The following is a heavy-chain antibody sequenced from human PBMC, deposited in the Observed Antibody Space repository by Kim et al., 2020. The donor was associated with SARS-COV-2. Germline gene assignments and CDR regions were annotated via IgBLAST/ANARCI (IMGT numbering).Heavy chain of an antibody. Sequence: YSPSFQGQGTISADTSISTAYLQWSSLKASDTAMYYCARHPGYYYYYMDVWGKGTTVTVSS. J-gene: IGHJ6*03. CDR3: ARHPGYYYYYMDV. V-gene: IGHV5-51*01.